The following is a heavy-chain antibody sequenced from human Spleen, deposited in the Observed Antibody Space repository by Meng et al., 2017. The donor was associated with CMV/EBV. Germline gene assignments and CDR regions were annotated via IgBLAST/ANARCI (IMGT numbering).Heavy chain of an antibody. J-gene: IGHJ6*02. V-gene: IGHV3-74*01. CDR1: GFTFSRYS. Sequence: GESLKISCAASGFTFSRYSMHWVRQAPGKGLVWVSYVNSDGSTTTYAEPVKGRFTISRDNAKNTLYLQMNSLRAEDTAVYYCAREGSPLGSYYGMDVWGQGTTVTVSS. D-gene: IGHD3-16*01. CDR2: VNSDGSTT. CDR3: AREGSPLGSYYGMDV.